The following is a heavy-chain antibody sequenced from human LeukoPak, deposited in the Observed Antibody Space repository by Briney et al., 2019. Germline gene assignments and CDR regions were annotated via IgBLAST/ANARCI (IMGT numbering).Heavy chain of an antibody. V-gene: IGHV1-24*01. CDR2: FDPEDGET. J-gene: IGHJ4*02. Sequence: ASVKVPCKVSGYTLTELSMHWVRQAPGKGLEWMGGFDPEDGETIYAQKFQGRVTMTEDTSTDTAYMELSSLRSEDTAVYYCATASPYYYDSSGYYYFDYWGQGTLVTVSS. D-gene: IGHD3-22*01. CDR3: ATASPYYYDSSGYYYFDY. CDR1: GYTLTELS.